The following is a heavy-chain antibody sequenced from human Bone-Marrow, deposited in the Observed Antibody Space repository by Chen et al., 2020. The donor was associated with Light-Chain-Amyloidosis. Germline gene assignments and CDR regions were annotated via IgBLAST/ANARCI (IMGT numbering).Heavy chain of an antibody. D-gene: IGHD5-12*01. CDR1: GYTFPNYW. V-gene: IGHV5-51*01. CDR3: ARRRDGYNFDY. CDR2: IYPDDSDA. Sequence: EVQLEQSGPEVKKPGESLKISCKGSGYTFPNYWIGWVRQMPGKGLEWMGVIYPDDSDARYSPSLEGQVTISADKSITSAYLQCRSLKASDTAMYYCARRRDGYNFDYWGQGTLVTVSS. J-gene: IGHJ4*02.